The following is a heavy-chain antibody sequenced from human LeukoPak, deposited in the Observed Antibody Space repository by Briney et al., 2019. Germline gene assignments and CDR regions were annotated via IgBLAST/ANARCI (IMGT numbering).Heavy chain of an antibody. CDR1: GVAFSSNC. D-gene: IGHD6-13*01. V-gene: IGHV3-7*01. Sequence: PGGALRLSCETSGVAFSSNCMSWVRHVPGRGLDWVANIKPDGSAEYYAASVKGRFTVSRDNAENSLYLQMNSLRVEDTAVYYCARANNSSWHNWGQGTLVTVSS. CDR3: ARANNSSWHN. CDR2: IKPDGSAE. J-gene: IGHJ4*02.